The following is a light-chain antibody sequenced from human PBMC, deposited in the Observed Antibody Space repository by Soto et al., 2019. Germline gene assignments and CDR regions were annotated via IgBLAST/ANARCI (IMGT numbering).Light chain of an antibody. CDR3: LQDYNYPWT. V-gene: IGKV1-6*01. Sequence: AIQMTQSPSSLSASVGDRVTITCRASQGIRNDIGWYQQKPGKAPKLLIYAASSLQSGVPSRFSGSGSGTDFTLTISSLQPEDFATYYCLQDYNYPWTFGQGTMVDIK. CDR2: AAS. J-gene: IGKJ1*01. CDR1: QGIRND.